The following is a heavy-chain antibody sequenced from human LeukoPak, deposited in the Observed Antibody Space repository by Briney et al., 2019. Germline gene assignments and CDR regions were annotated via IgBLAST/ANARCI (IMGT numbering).Heavy chain of an antibody. CDR3: ARGIAVAGGFYYYYMDV. CDR2: IYHSGST. CDR1: GYSISSGYY. V-gene: IGHV4-38-2*02. D-gene: IGHD6-19*01. Sequence: PSETLSLTCTVSGYSISSGYYWGWIRQPPGKGLEWIGSIYHSGSTYYNPSLKSRVTISVDTSKNQFSLKLSSVTAADTAVYYCARGIAVAGGFYYYYMDVWGKGTTVTISS. J-gene: IGHJ6*03.